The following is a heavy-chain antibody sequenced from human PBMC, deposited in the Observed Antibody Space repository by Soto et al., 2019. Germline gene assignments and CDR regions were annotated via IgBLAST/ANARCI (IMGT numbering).Heavy chain of an antibody. CDR1: GGSISGHY. CDR2: IFYTGST. D-gene: IGHD6-19*01. Sequence: NPSETLSLTCTVSGGSISGHYWIWIRQSPGKGLEWIGYIFYTGSTNYNPSRKSRVTLSADTSKNQFFLRLTSVTPADTAVYYCARVGSSGWSPDYWGQGTLVTVSS. J-gene: IGHJ4*02. CDR3: ARVGSSGWSPDY. V-gene: IGHV4-59*11.